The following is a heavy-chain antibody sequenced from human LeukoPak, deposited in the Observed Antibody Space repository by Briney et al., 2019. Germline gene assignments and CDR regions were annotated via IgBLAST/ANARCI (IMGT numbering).Heavy chain of an antibody. CDR3: ARVDTEYYDILTGYYTGFFDY. CDR2: IHFSGNT. CDR1: GGFISNYY. D-gene: IGHD3-9*01. Sequence: SETLSLTCTVSGGFISNYYWSWIRQPPGKGLEWIGYIHFSGNTNHNPSLKSRVTISVDTSMNQFSLKLSSVTAADTAVYYCARVDTEYYDILTGYYTGFFDYWGQGTLVTVSS. J-gene: IGHJ4*02. V-gene: IGHV4-59*08.